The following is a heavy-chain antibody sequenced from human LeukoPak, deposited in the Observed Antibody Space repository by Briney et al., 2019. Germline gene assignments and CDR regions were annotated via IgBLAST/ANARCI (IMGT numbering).Heavy chain of an antibody. CDR2: ISSSSSTI. J-gene: IGHJ4*02. V-gene: IGHV3-48*01. Sequence: GGSLRLSCAASGFTFSSYSMNWVRQAPGKGLEWVSYISSSSSTIYYADSVKGRFTISRDNAKNSLYLQMNSLRAEDTALYYCASSYSSGWYQFFYWGQGTLVTVSS. D-gene: IGHD6-19*01. CDR1: GFTFSSYS. CDR3: ASSYSSGWYQFFY.